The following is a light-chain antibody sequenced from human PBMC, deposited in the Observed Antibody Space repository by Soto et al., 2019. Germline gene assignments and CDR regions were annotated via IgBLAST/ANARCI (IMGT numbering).Light chain of an antibody. V-gene: IGLV1-47*02. Sequence: QLVLTQPPSASGTPGQRVTISCSGSSSNIGSNYVYWYQQLPGTAPKLLIYNNNQRPSGVPDRFSGSKSGTSASLAIRGLRSEDEADYYCAAWDDSLSGVAFGGGTKLTVL. CDR3: AAWDDSLSGVA. CDR2: NNN. CDR1: SSNIGSNY. J-gene: IGLJ2*01.